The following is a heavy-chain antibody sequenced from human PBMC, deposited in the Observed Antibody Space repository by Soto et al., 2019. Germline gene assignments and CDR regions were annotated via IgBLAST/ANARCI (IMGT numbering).Heavy chain of an antibody. CDR2: IYYTGST. CDR3: ARDLLSGVAAAGSYYYGMDV. Sequence: ETLSLTCTVSGGSISSYYWSWIRQPPGKGLEWIGYIYYTGSTNYNPSLKSRVTISVDTSKNQFSLKVSSVTAADTAVYYCARDLLSGVAAAGSYYYGMDVWGQGTTVTVSS. D-gene: IGHD6-13*01. J-gene: IGHJ6*02. V-gene: IGHV4-59*01. CDR1: GGSISSYY.